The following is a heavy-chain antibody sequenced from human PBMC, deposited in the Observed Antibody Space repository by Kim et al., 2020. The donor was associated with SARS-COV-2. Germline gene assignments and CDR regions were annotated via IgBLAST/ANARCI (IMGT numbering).Heavy chain of an antibody. Sequence: SETLSLTCTVSGGSISSSSYYWGWIRQPPGKGLEWIGSIYYSGSTYYNPSLKSRVTISVDTSKNQFSLKLSSVTAADTAVYYCAREYCSGGSCYSWYYGMDVWGQGTTVTVSS. CDR2: IYYSGST. CDR1: GGSISSSSYY. V-gene: IGHV4-39*07. CDR3: AREYCSGGSCYSWYYGMDV. D-gene: IGHD2-15*01. J-gene: IGHJ6*02.